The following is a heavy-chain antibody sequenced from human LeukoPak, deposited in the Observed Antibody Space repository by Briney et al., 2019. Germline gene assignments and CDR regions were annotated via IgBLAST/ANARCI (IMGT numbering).Heavy chain of an antibody. CDR3: VRDKSLSGDAFDI. Sequence: SETLSLTCTISGGSISGSTYYWGWIRQTPGKGLEWIGNIYYSGSTYYNPSLKSRVTISVDTSRNQFSLKLNSVTAADTAMYYCVRDKSLSGDAFDIWGQGTMATVSS. CDR2: IYYSGST. V-gene: IGHV4-39*07. CDR1: GGSISGSTYY. J-gene: IGHJ3*02. D-gene: IGHD3-16*02.